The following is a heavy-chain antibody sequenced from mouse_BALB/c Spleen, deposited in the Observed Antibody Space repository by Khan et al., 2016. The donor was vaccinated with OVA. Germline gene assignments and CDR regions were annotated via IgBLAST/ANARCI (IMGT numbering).Heavy chain of an antibody. J-gene: IGHJ3*01. V-gene: IGHV5-6*01. CDR2: ISNGGSYT. Sequence: EVELVESGGDLVKPGGSLNLSCEASGFTFSSYGMSWIRQTPDKRLEWVATISNGGSYTYFTESVKGRLTISRDNAKNNLYLQMSMLKSEVTSMYYCARHRVTTPTAWFAYWGQGTLVTV. D-gene: IGHD1-2*01. CDR1: GFTFSSYG. CDR3: ARHRVTTPTAWFAY.